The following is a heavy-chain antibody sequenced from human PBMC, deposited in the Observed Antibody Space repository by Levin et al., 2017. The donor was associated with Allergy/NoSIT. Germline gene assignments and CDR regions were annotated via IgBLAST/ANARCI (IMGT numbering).Heavy chain of an antibody. CDR3: ARKGGSYYPYYFDY. J-gene: IGHJ4*02. D-gene: IGHD3-16*01. Sequence: SETLSLTCAVSASSISTGYYWGWIRQPPGKGLEWIGSIYHSGGTYYNPSLKSRVTISVDTSRNQFSLKLSSVTAADTAVYYCARKGGSYYPYYFDYWGQGTLIIVSS. V-gene: IGHV4-38-2*01. CDR1: ASSISTGYY. CDR2: IYHSGGT.